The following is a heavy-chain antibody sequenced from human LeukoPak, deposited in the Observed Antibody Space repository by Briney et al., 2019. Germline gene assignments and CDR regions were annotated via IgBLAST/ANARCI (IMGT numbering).Heavy chain of an antibody. CDR2: IYTSGST. D-gene: IGHD3-10*01. CDR1: GFTVSSHY. CDR3: ARGLDGSGSTSVD. V-gene: IGHV3-66*01. J-gene: IGHJ4*02. Sequence: GGSLRLSCAASGFTVSSHYMTWVRQAPGKGLEWVSVIYTSGSTYYADSVKGRFTISRDNSKNTLYLQMHSLRAEDTAVYYCARGLDGSGSTSVDWGQGTLVTVSS.